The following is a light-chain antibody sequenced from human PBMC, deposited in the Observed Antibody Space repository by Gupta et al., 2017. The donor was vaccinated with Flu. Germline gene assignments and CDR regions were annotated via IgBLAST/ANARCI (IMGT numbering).Light chain of an antibody. Sequence: DIQMTQSPSSLSASVGDRVTITCQASHDIRRFLNWYQQKPGKAPKLLIFDASNLETGVPSSFSGSGFGTTFTFTISSLQPEDFATYYCQQHDNLPLTFGQGAKVEIK. CDR3: QQHDNLPLT. V-gene: IGKV1-33*01. CDR1: HDIRRF. CDR2: DAS. J-gene: IGKJ1*01.